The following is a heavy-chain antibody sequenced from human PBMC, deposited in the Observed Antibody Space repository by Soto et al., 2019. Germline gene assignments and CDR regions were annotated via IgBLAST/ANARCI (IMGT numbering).Heavy chain of an antibody. J-gene: IGHJ5*02. V-gene: IGHV4-59*01. CDR2: IYYSGST. CDR1: GGSISSYY. D-gene: IGHD6-13*01. CDR3: ARDLGYGNWFDP. Sequence: PSETLSLTCTVSGGSISSYYWSWIRQPPGKGLEWIGYIYYSGSTNYNPSLKSRVTISVDTSKNQFSLKLSSVTAADTAVYYCARDLGYGNWFDPWGQGTLVTVS.